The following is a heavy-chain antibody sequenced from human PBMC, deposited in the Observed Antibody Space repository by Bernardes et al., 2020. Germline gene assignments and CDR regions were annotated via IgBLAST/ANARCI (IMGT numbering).Heavy chain of an antibody. CDR1: GYTFTSYG. V-gene: IGHV1-18*01. Sequence: ASVKVSCKASGYTFTSYGISWVRQAPGQGLEWMGWISAYNGNTNYAQKLQGRVTMTTDTSTSTAYMELRSLRSDDTAVYYCARVVIPGRSYCSGGSCYSGGMDVWGQGTTVTVSS. J-gene: IGHJ6*02. CDR3: ARVVIPGRSYCSGGSCYSGGMDV. CDR2: ISAYNGNT. D-gene: IGHD2-15*01.